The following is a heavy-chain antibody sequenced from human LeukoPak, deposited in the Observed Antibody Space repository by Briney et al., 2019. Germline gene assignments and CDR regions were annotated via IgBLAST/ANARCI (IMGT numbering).Heavy chain of an antibody. V-gene: IGHV3-23*01. Sequence: TGGSLRLSCAASGFTFSSYAMSWVRQAPGKGLEWVSAISGSGGSTYYADAVKGRFTISRDNSKNTLYLRMNSLRAEDTAVYYCAKDPLVNSQEYFDYWGQGTLVTVSS. CDR2: ISGSGGST. CDR1: GFTFSSYA. CDR3: AKDPLVNSQEYFDY. D-gene: IGHD2/OR15-2a*01. J-gene: IGHJ4*02.